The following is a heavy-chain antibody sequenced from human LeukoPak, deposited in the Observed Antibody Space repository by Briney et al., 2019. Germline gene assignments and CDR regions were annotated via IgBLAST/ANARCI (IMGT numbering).Heavy chain of an antibody. CDR2: ISGDGGST. CDR1: GFTFDAYS. D-gene: IGHD2-21*01. J-gene: IGHJ3*01. Sequence: PGGSLRLSCAASGFTFDAYSMQWVRQDPGKGLEWVILISGDGGSTYYADSVKARFTISRDNSKNALYLQMNSLRTEDTALYYCAKFPNSRCWGQGKMATVSS. CDR3: AKFPNSRC. V-gene: IGHV3-43*02.